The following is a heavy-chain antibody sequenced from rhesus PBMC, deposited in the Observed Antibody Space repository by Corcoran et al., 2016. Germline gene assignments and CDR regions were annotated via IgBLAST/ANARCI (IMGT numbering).Heavy chain of an antibody. D-gene: IGHD6-13*01. V-gene: IGHV4-127*01. CDR1: VYSFTSGSV. CDR2: IGGSSGST. Sequence: QVQLPESGPGLVQPSEPLSLTFAVSVYSFTSGSVWSWIRQPTGPGPEGIGYIGGSSGSTNYKPALKSRVTIAKDTSKNQVSRKLSSVTAADTAVYDWARVGYSSWSHCEYFEFWGQGALVTVSS. J-gene: IGHJ1*01. CDR3: ARVGYSSWSHCEYFEF.